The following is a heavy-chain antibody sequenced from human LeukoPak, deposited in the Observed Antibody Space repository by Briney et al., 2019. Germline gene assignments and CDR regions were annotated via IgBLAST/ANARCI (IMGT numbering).Heavy chain of an antibody. CDR1: GFTFSSYG. V-gene: IGHV3-23*01. CDR2: ISGSGGST. D-gene: IGHD2-2*01. Sequence: PGGSLRLSCAASGFTFSSYGMSWVRQAPGKGLEWVSAISGSGGSTYYADSVKGRFTISRDNSKNTLYLQMNSLRAEDTAVYYCAKDHPRYCSSTSCYSPPPDYWGQGTLVTVSS. CDR3: AKDHPRYCSSTSCYSPPPDY. J-gene: IGHJ4*02.